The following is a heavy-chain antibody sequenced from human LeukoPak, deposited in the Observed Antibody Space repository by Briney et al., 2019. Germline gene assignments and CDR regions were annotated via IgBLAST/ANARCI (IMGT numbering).Heavy chain of an antibody. Sequence: ASVKVSCKASGYTFTSYDINWVRQATGQGLEWMGWMNPNSGNTGYAQKFQGRVTMTRNASISTAYMELSSLRSEDTAVYYCARVGIAAAGHFDYWGQGTLVTVSS. CDR1: GYTFTSYD. J-gene: IGHJ4*02. D-gene: IGHD6-13*01. CDR2: MNPNSGNT. V-gene: IGHV1-8*01. CDR3: ARVGIAAAGHFDY.